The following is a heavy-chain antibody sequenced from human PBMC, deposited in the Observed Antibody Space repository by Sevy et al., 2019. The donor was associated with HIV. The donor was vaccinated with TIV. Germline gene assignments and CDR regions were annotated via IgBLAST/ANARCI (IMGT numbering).Heavy chain of an antibody. CDR2: IWYDGSNK. V-gene: IGHV3-33*01. D-gene: IGHD3-3*01. CDR3: ARDRAMDFWSGYSLYYYYGMDV. Sequence: GGSLRLSCAASGFTFSSYGMHWVRQAPGKGLEWVAVIWYDGSNKYYADSVKGRFTISRDNSENTLYLQMNSLRAEDTAVYYCARDRAMDFWSGYSLYYYYGMDVWGQGTTVTVSS. J-gene: IGHJ6*02. CDR1: GFTFSSYG.